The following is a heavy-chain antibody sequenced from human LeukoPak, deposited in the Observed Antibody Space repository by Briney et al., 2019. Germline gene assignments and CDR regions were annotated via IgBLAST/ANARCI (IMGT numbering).Heavy chain of an antibody. CDR2: IYYSGST. J-gene: IGHJ6*02. CDR1: GGSLSSYY. CDR3: ARESAVYGMDV. V-gene: IGHV4-59*01. Sequence: PSETLSLTCTVSGGSLSSYYWSWIRQPPGKGLEWIGYIYYSGSTNYNPSLKSRVTISVDTSKNQFSLKLSSVTAADTAVYYCARESAVYGMDVWGPGTTVTVSS.